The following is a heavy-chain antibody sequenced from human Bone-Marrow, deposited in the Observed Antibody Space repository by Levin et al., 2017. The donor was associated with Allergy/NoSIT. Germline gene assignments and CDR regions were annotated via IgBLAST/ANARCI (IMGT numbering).Heavy chain of an antibody. D-gene: IGHD1-14*01. CDR2: VRSKGYGGTT. J-gene: IGHJ4*02. CDR1: GFTFGYYT. CDR3: AIGPIQSSYNKTWSFC. Sequence: GGSLRLSCTGSGFTFGYYTLSWVRQAPGKGLEWVGFVRSKGYGGTTEYAASVKGRFNISRDDSKSIAYLQMNSLKTEDTAVYYCAIGPIQSSYNKTWSFCWGRGPPVTVSS. V-gene: IGHV3-49*04.